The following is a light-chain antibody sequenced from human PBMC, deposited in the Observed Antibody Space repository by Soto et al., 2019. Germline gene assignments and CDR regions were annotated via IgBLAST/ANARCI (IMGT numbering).Light chain of an antibody. CDR3: QQYASSPLT. CDR2: GAS. CDR1: QSVSSSY. V-gene: IGKV3-20*01. J-gene: IGKJ4*01. Sequence: EIVLTQSPGTLSLSPGERATLSCRASQSVSSSYLAWYQQKPGQAPRLLIYGASIRATGIPDRFSGSGSGTDFTLTISRLEPEDFAVYYCQQYASSPLTFGGGTKVEIK.